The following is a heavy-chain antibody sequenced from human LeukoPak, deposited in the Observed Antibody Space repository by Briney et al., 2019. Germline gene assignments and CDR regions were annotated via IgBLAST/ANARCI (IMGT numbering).Heavy chain of an antibody. CDR2: ITRDGSGT. CDR3: ARLYSSSSGLRASDY. V-gene: IGHV3-74*01. Sequence: GGSLRLSCAASGFTFSNYWMHWVRHAPGKGLVWVSRITRDGSGTTYADSVKGRFTISRDNAKNSLYLQMNSLRAEDTAVYYCARLYSSSSGLRASDYWGQGTLVTVSS. CDR1: GFTFSNYW. J-gene: IGHJ4*02. D-gene: IGHD6-6*01.